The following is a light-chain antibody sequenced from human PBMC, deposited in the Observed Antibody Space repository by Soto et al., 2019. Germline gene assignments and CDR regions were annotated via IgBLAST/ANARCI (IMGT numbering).Light chain of an antibody. Sequence: EIVLTQSPGTLSLSPGERATLSCRASQSVSSSHLAWYQQNPGQAPRLLISGASSRPTRIPDRFSGSGSGTDFTLTISRLEPEDFAVYYCQQYDSSPHTFGQGTKLEIK. CDR1: QSVSSSH. CDR3: QQYDSSPHT. CDR2: GAS. J-gene: IGKJ2*01. V-gene: IGKV3-20*01.